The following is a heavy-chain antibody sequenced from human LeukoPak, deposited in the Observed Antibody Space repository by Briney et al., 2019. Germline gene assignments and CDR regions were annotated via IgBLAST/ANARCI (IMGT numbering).Heavy chain of an antibody. V-gene: IGHV4-34*01. Sequence: SETLSLTCAVYGASFSGYYWTWIRQPPGKGPEWIGEISHSGNTNYNPSLKSRVTISVDTSKNQFSLNLSSVTAADTAVYYCARVGDSATYYYYYGMDVWGQGTTVTVSS. CDR1: GASFSGYY. CDR2: ISHSGNT. J-gene: IGHJ6*02. D-gene: IGHD2-21*02. CDR3: ARVGDSATYYYYYGMDV.